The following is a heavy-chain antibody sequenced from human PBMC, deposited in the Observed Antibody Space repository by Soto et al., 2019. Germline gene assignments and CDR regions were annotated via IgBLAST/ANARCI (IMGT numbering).Heavy chain of an antibody. J-gene: IGHJ6*02. CDR1: GFTFSSYS. D-gene: IGHD3-3*01. CDR2: INGGSTT. V-gene: IGHV3-23*01. CDR3: AKDKDWSGVYGMDV. Sequence: LRLSCAASGFTFSSYSIHWVRQAPGRGLEWVTAINGGSTTYYADSVKGRFTISRDNSKNTLYLQMNSLRAEDTAVYYCAKDKDWSGVYGMDVWGQGTTVTVSS.